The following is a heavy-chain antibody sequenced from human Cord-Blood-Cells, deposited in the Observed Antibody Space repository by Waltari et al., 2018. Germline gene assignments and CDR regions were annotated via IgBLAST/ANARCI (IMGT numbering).Heavy chain of an antibody. CDR3: IAAAGQGSHNWFDP. J-gene: IGHJ5*02. CDR1: GYTFTSYD. V-gene: IGHV1-8*01. D-gene: IGHD6-13*01. CDR2: MNPNSGNT. Sequence: QVQLVQSGAEVKKPGASVKVSCKASGYTFTSYDINWVRPATGQGLEWMGWMNPNSGNTGYAQKFQGRVTMTRNTSISTAYMELSSLRSEDTAVYYCIAAAGQGSHNWFDPWGQGTLVTVSS.